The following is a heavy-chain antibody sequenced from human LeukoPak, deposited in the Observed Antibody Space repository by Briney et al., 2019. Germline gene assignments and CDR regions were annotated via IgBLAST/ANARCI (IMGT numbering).Heavy chain of an antibody. J-gene: IGHJ6*02. V-gene: IGHV1-8*01. CDR1: GYTFTSYD. Sequence: ASVKVSCKASGYTFTSYDINWVRQATGQGLEWMGWMNPNSGNTGYAQKFQGRVTMTRNISISTAYMELSSLRSEDTAVYYCARGPYCSGGSCYLYDGMDVWGQGTTVTVSS. D-gene: IGHD2-15*01. CDR2: MNPNSGNT. CDR3: ARGPYCSGGSCYLYDGMDV.